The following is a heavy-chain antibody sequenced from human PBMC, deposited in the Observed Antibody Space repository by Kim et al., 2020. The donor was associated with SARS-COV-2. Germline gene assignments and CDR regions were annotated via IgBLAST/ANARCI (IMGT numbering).Heavy chain of an antibody. CDR1: GGSISSSSYY. J-gene: IGHJ4*02. CDR2: IYYSGST. Sequence: SETLSLTCTVSGGSISSSSYYWGWIRQPPGKGLEWIGSIYYSGSTYYNPSLKSRVTISVDTSKNQFSLKLSSVTAADTAVYYCARGLWELPIDYWGQGTLVTVSS. D-gene: IGHD1-26*01. CDR3: ARGLWELPIDY. V-gene: IGHV4-39*07.